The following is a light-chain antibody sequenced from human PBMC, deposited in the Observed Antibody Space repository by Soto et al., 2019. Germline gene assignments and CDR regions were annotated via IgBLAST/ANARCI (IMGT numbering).Light chain of an antibody. Sequence: QSVLTQPPSVSGAPGQRVTISCTGSSSNIGAGYDVHWYQQLPGTAPKLLIYGNSNRPSGVPDRFSGSKSGTSASLAITGLQAEAEAVYYCQSYDSSLSGSVFGGGTKLTVL. CDR2: GNS. V-gene: IGLV1-40*01. J-gene: IGLJ3*02. CDR3: QSYDSSLSGSV. CDR1: SSNIGAGYD.